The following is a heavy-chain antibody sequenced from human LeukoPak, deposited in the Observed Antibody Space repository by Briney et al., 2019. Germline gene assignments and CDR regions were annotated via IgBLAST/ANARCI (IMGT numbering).Heavy chain of an antibody. Sequence: GGSLRLSCAASGFTFSDYSMSWIRQAPGKGLEWVSSISGSSSSKSYSESVKGRFTVSRDSVKNSVYLQMSSLRAEDTAVYYCVWDGYNYAFDYWGQGTLVTVSS. CDR1: GFTFSDYS. J-gene: IGHJ4*02. V-gene: IGHV3-11*06. D-gene: IGHD5-24*01. CDR3: VWDGYNYAFDY. CDR2: ISGSSSSK.